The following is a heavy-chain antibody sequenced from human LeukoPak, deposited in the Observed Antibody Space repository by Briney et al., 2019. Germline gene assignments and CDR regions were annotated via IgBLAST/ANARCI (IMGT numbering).Heavy chain of an antibody. CDR3: ARVAGEPVFDY. CDR2: INTNTGKP. V-gene: IGHV7-4-1*02. Sequence: ASVKVSCKVSGYTLTELSMHWVRQAPGKGLGWMGWINTNTGKPTYAQGFTGRFVFSLDTSVSTAYLQISSLKAEDTAVYYCARVAGEPVFDYWGQGTLVTVSS. J-gene: IGHJ4*02. D-gene: IGHD6-19*01. CDR1: GYTLTELS.